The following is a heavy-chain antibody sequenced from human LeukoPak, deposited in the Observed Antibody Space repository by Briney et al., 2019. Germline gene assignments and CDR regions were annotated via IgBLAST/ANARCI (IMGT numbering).Heavy chain of an antibody. CDR2: IYPGDSDT. Sequence: GESLKISCKGSGYSFTSYWIGWVRQMPGKGLEWMGIIYPGDSDTRYSPSFQGQVTISADKSISTAYLQWSSLKASDTAMYYCARHRDCSTTSCYTPNDAFDIWGQGTMVTVSS. CDR3: ARHRDCSTTSCYTPNDAFDI. J-gene: IGHJ3*02. D-gene: IGHD2-2*02. V-gene: IGHV5-51*01. CDR1: GYSFTSYW.